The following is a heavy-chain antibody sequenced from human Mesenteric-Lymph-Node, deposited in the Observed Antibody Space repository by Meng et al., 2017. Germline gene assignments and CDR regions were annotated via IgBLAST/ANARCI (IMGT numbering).Heavy chain of an antibody. CDR1: CGSISSCNW. CDR2: VLHSART. V-gene: IGHV4-4*02. Sequence: QVQVPESGAGLVDPSGTLSLPCAVSCGSISSCNWWSWVRQRPGKGLEWIGEVLHSARTNYNPSFNSRVTLSVDTSKNQLSLSLTSVTAADTAMYYCAKNGAYALDRWGQGILVTVSS. CDR3: AKNGAYALDR. J-gene: IGHJ5*02. D-gene: IGHD2-8*01.